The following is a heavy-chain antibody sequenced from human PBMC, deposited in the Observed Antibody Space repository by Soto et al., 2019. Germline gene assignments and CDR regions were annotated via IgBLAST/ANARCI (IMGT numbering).Heavy chain of an antibody. V-gene: IGHV3-15*01. Sequence: EVQLVESGGGLVKPGGSLRLSCAASGFTFSNAWMSWVRQAPGKGLEWVGRIKSKTDGGTTDYAAPVKGRFTISRDDSKNTLYLQMNSLKTEDTAVYYCTTGQADILTGYSSLWGQGTLVTVSS. CDR1: GFTFSNAW. CDR2: IKSKTDGGTT. J-gene: IGHJ4*02. D-gene: IGHD3-9*01. CDR3: TTGQADILTGYSSL.